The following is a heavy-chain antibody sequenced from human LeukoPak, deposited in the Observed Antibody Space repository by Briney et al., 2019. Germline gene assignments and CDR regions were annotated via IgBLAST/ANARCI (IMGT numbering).Heavy chain of an antibody. Sequence: GGSLRLSCAPSGFTFSSYSMNWVRQAPGKGLEWVSYISSSSSTIYYADSVKGRFTISRDNAKNSLYLQMNSLRAKDTAVYYCARGWYYDSSGDAFDIWGQGTMVTVSS. V-gene: IGHV3-48*01. J-gene: IGHJ3*02. CDR3: ARGWYYDSSGDAFDI. CDR2: ISSSSSTI. CDR1: GFTFSSYS. D-gene: IGHD3-22*01.